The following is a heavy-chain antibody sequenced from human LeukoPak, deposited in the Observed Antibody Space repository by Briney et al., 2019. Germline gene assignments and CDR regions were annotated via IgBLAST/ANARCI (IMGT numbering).Heavy chain of an antibody. V-gene: IGHV4-39*01. J-gene: IGHJ6*03. Sequence: SETLSLTCTVSRGSISSSSYYWSWIRQPPGKGLEWIGTIYYSGTTYYNPSLKSRVIISVDTSKNQFSLKLNSVTAADTAVYYCARGLEGGYYYYYMDVWGKGTTVTVSS. CDR3: ARGLEGGYYYYYMDV. CDR1: RGSISSSSYY. D-gene: IGHD3-16*01. CDR2: IYYSGTT.